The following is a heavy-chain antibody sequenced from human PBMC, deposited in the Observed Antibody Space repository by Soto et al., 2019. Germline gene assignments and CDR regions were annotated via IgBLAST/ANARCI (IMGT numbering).Heavy chain of an antibody. CDR2: IIPIFGTA. CDR1: GGTFSSYA. Sequence: QVQLVQSGAEVKKPGSSVKVSCKASGGTFSSYAISWVRQAPGQGLEWMGAIIPIFGTANYAQKFQGRVTITADESTSTAYMELSSLRSEDTAVYYCATEYYYVNSGYYSLDYWGQGTLVTVSS. J-gene: IGHJ4*02. V-gene: IGHV1-69*01. D-gene: IGHD3-22*01. CDR3: ATEYYYVNSGYYSLDY.